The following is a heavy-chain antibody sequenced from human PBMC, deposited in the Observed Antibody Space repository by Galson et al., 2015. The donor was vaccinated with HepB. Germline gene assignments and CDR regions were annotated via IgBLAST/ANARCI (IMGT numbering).Heavy chain of an antibody. CDR2: ISAYNGAT. V-gene: IGHV1-18*01. D-gene: IGHD4-11*01. Sequence: SVKVSCKASGYIFTSYDITWVRQAPGQGLEWMGWISAYNGATNYEQKFQDRVTMITDRSTSTAYMELRSLRSDDTAVYYCARVARSKAPYFDNWGQGTLVTISS. J-gene: IGHJ4*02. CDR3: ARVARSKAPYFDN. CDR1: GYIFTSYD.